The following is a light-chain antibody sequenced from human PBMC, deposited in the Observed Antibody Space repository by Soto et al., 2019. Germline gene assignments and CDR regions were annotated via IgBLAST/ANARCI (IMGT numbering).Light chain of an antibody. J-gene: IGLJ1*01. Sequence: QSVLTQPPSASGSPGQSVTISCTGTSSDVGGYNYVSWYQQHPGKAPKLMIYEVSKRPSGVPDRFSGSKSGNTASLTVSGLQAEDEAHYYCCSYAGSRSYVFGTGT. V-gene: IGLV2-8*01. CDR1: SSDVGGYNY. CDR2: EVS. CDR3: CSYAGSRSYV.